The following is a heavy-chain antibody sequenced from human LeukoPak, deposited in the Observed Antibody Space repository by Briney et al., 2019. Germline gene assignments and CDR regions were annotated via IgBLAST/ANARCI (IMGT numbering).Heavy chain of an antibody. CDR1: GGSISSSSYY. Sequence: PSETLSLTCTVSGGSISSSSYYWGWIRQPPGKGLEWIGSIYYSGSTYYNPSLKSRVTISVDTSKNQFSLKLSSVTAADTAVYYCRLYGDYALDYWGQGTLVTVSS. CDR2: IYYSGST. CDR3: RLYGDYALDY. D-gene: IGHD4-17*01. J-gene: IGHJ4*02. V-gene: IGHV4-39*07.